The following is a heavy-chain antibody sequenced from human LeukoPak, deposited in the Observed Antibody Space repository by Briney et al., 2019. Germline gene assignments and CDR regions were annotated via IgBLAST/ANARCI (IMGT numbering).Heavy chain of an antibody. J-gene: IGHJ5*02. Sequence: SQTLSLTCAVPGGSISSGGYSWSWIRQPPGKGLEWIGYIYHSGSTYHNPSLKSRVTISVDRSKNQFSLKLSSVTAADTAVYYCARVLPPYSSSPDWFDPWGQGTLVTVSS. V-gene: IGHV4-30-2*01. CDR2: IYHSGST. D-gene: IGHD6-13*01. CDR1: GGSISSGGYS. CDR3: ARVLPPYSSSPDWFDP.